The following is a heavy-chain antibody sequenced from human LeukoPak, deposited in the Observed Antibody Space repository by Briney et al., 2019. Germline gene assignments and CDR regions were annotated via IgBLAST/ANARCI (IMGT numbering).Heavy chain of an antibody. Sequence: PGGSLRLSCAASGFTFDDYGMSWVRKAPGKGLELVSGINWNGGSTGYADSVKGRFTISRDNAKNSLYLQMNSLRAEDTALYYCARADYYDTTDSAFDIWGQGTMVTVSS. CDR2: INWNGGST. D-gene: IGHD3-22*01. CDR1: GFTFDDYG. CDR3: ARADYYDTTDSAFDI. V-gene: IGHV3-20*04. J-gene: IGHJ3*02.